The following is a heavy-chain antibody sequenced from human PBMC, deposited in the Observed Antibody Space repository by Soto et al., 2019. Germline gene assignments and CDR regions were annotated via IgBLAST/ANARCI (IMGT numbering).Heavy chain of an antibody. Sequence: ASVKVSCKASGGTFSSYAISWVRQAPGQGLEWMGGIIPIFGTANYAQKFQGRVTITADESTSTAYMELSSLRSEDTAVYYCASGLSXSYYVYSPLLDPLLFDYWGQGTLVTVSS. CDR3: ASGLSXSYYVYSPLLDPLLFDY. CDR2: IIPIFGTA. D-gene: IGHD1-26*01. V-gene: IGHV1-69*13. CDR1: GGTFSSYA. J-gene: IGHJ4*02.